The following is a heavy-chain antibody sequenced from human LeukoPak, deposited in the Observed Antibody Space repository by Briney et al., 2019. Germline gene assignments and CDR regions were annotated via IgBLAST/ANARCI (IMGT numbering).Heavy chain of an antibody. CDR3: ARVESDDSSGLDY. V-gene: IGHV4-59*01. Sequence: PSETLSLTCTVSGGSISSYYWSWIRQPPGKGLEWIGYIYYSGSTNYNPSLKSRVTISVDTSKNQFSLKLSSVTAADTAVYYCARVESDDSSGLDYWGQGTLVTVSS. D-gene: IGHD3-22*01. J-gene: IGHJ4*02. CDR1: GGSISSYY. CDR2: IYYSGST.